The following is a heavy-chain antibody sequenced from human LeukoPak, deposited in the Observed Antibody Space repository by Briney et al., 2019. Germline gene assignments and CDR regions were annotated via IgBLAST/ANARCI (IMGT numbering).Heavy chain of an antibody. Sequence: SETLSLTCAVYGGSFSGYYWSWIRQPPGKGLEWIGEINHSGSTNYNPSLKSRVTISVDTSKNQFSLKVSSVTAADTAVYYCARQTSYIAARRTHFYYMDVWGKGTTVTVSS. CDR2: INHSGST. CDR1: GGSFSGYY. V-gene: IGHV4-34*01. CDR3: ARQTSYIAARRTHFYYMDV. J-gene: IGHJ6*03. D-gene: IGHD6-6*01.